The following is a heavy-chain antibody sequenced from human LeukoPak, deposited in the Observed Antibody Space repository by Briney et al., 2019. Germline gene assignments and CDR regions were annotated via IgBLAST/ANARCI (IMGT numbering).Heavy chain of an antibody. CDR3: AKRIVGPYFYYFDY. Sequence: GGSLRLSCAASGFTFSSYGMHWVRQAPGKGLEGGAVISYDGSNKYYADSVKGRFTISRDNSKNTLYLQMNSLRAEDTAVYYCAKRIVGPYFYYFDYWGQGTLVTVSS. D-gene: IGHD1-26*01. CDR2: ISYDGSNK. V-gene: IGHV3-30*18. CDR1: GFTFSSYG. J-gene: IGHJ4*02.